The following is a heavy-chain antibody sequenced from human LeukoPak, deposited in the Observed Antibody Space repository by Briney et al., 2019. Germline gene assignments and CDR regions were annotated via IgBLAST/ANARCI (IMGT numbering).Heavy chain of an antibody. CDR3: ARVRATFSPHFDN. CDR1: GLTFSSYW. Sequence: PGGSLRLSCAASGLTFSSYWMHWVHQAPGKGLMWVSRINSDGSITNYADSVKGRFTISRDNAKDTLYLQMNSLRAEDTAVYYCARVRATFSPHFDNWGQGTLVTVSS. V-gene: IGHV3-74*01. CDR2: INSDGSIT. D-gene: IGHD5-12*01. J-gene: IGHJ4*02.